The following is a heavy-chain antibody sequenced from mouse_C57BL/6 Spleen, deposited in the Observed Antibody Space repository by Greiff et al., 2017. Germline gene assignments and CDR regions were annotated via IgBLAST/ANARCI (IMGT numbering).Heavy chain of an antibody. CDR2: ISDGGSYT. D-gene: IGHD2-2*01. J-gene: IGHJ4*01. Sequence: EVQLVESGGGLVKPGGSLKLSCAASGFTFSSYAMSWVRQTPEKRLEWVATISDGGSYTYYPDNVKGRFTISRDNAKNNLYLQMSHLKSEDTAMYYCARDGYDGDAMDYWGQGTSGTVSS. V-gene: IGHV5-4*01. CDR1: GFTFSSYA. CDR3: ARDGYDGDAMDY.